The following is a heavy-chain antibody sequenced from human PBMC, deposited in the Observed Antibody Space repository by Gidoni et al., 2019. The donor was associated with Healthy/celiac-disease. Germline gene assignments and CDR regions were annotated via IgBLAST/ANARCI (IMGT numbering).Heavy chain of an antibody. D-gene: IGHD3-22*01. J-gene: IGHJ6*02. CDR1: GGSISSGSYY. V-gene: IGHV4-61*02. CDR2: IYTSGST. CDR3: ARDPIYDSSGYTEYYGMDV. Sequence: QVQLQESGPGLVKPSQTLSLTCTVSGGSISSGSYYWSWIRQPAGKGLEWIGRIYTSGSTNYNPSLKSRVTISVDTSKNQFSLKLSSVTAADTAVYYCARDPIYDSSGYTEYYGMDVWGQGTTVTVSS.